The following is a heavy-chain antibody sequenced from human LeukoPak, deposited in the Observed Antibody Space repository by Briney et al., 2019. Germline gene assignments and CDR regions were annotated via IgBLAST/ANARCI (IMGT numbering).Heavy chain of an antibody. CDR3: ARSEVGANQDAFDI. Sequence: SVKVSCKASGGTFSSYAISWVRQAPGQGLEWMGGIIPIFGTANYAQKFQGRVTITTDESTSTAYMELSSLRSEDTAVYYCARSEVGANQDAFDIWGQGTMVTVSS. D-gene: IGHD1-26*01. CDR2: IIPIFGTA. J-gene: IGHJ3*02. CDR1: GGTFSSYA. V-gene: IGHV1-69*05.